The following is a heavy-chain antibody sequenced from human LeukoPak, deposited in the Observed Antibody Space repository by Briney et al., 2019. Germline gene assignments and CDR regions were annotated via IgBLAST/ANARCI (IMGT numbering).Heavy chain of an antibody. V-gene: IGHV3-23*01. Sequence: GGSLRLSCAASGFTFSSYAMSWVRQAPGKGLEWVSAISGSGGSTYYADSVKGRFTISRDNSKNTLYLQMNSLRAEDTAVYYCAKDLEAYGSGSYYFDYWGRGTLVTVSS. CDR1: GFTFSSYA. D-gene: IGHD3-10*01. CDR3: AKDLEAYGSGSYYFDY. CDR2: ISGSGGST. J-gene: IGHJ4*02.